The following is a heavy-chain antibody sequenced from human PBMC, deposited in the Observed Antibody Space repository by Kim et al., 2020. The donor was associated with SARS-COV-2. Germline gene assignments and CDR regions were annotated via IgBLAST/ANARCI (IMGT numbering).Heavy chain of an antibody. CDR2: IYYSGST. CDR3: ARADSSSWVDY. V-gene: IGHV4-59*13. D-gene: IGHD6-13*01. J-gene: IGHJ4*02. Sequence: SETLSLTCTVSGGSISSYYWSWIRQPPGKGLEWIGYIYYSGSTNYNPSLKSRVTISVDTSKNQFSLKLSSVTAADTAVYYCARADSSSWVDYWGQGNLVT. CDR1: GGSISSYY.